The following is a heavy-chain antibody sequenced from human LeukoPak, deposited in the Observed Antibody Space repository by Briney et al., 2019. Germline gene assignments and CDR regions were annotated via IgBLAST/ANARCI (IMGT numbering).Heavy chain of an antibody. J-gene: IGHJ2*01. CDR2: INPGDSDS. V-gene: IGHV5-51*01. Sequence: GESLKISCKGSGYSFTRKWIGWVRQMPGKGLEWMAIINPGDSDSRYSPSIQGQVTISADKSSNTAYLQWSSLKASDTAMYYCARRVVNNRNWYFDLWGRGTLVAVSS. CDR1: GYSFTRKW. D-gene: IGHD4-23*01. CDR3: ARRVVNNRNWYFDL.